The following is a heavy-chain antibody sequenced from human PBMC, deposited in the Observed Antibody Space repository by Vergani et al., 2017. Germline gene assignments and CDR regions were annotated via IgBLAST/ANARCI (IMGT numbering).Heavy chain of an antibody. CDR1: GGSISSYY. J-gene: IGHJ4*02. V-gene: IGHV4-59*01. Sequence: QVQLQESGPGLVKPSETLSLTCTVSGGSISSYYWSWIRQPPGKGLEWIGYIYYSGSTNYNPSLKSRVTISVDTSKNQFSLKLSSVTAADTAVYYCARAFRGCSGGSCYSGYFDYWGQGTLVTVSS. CDR2: IYYSGST. CDR3: ARAFRGCSGGSCYSGYFDY. D-gene: IGHD2-15*01.